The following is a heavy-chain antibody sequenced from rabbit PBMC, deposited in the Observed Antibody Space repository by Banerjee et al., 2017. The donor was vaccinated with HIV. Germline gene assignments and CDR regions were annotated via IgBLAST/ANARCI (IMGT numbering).Heavy chain of an antibody. CDR1: GFSLNNYG. V-gene: IGHV1S47*01. CDR3: AREESNYGALHLAL. D-gene: IGHD2-1*01. CDR2: INVPATT. J-gene: IGHJ4*01. Sequence: QEQLVESGGGLFQPGGSLALTCTVSGFSLNNYGMSWVRQAPGKGLEWVGHINVPATTWYASWAKGRFTISKSTSLNTVTLQMTSLTVADTATYFCAREESNYGALHLALRGPGTLVTVS.